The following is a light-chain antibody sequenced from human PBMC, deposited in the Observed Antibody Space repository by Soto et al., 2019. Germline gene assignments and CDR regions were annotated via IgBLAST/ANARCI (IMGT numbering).Light chain of an antibody. V-gene: IGKV4-1*01. CDR3: QQYYNTRYT. CDR1: QSILYNSNNKYY. Sequence: DIVMTQSPDSLAVSLGERATINCKSSQSILYNSNNKYYLAWYQQKPGQSPKLLIYWASTRESGVPDRFSGSGSGTDFTLTISSLQAEDVAVYYCQQYYNTRYTFGQGTKVEI. CDR2: WAS. J-gene: IGKJ2*01.